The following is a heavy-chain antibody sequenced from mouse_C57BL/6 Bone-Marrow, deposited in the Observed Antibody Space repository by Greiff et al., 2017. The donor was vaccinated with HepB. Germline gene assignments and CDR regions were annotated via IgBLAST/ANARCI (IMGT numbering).Heavy chain of an antibody. CDR2: ISYDGSN. Sequence: VQLQQSGPGLVKPSQSLSLTCSVTGYSITSGYYWNWIRQFPGNKLEWMGYISYDGSNNYNPSLKNRISITRDTSKNQFFLKLNSVTTEDTATYYCARDCYGSSYGFAYWGQGTLVTVSA. J-gene: IGHJ3*01. V-gene: IGHV3-6*01. D-gene: IGHD1-1*01. CDR3: ARDCYGSSYGFAY. CDR1: GYSITSGYY.